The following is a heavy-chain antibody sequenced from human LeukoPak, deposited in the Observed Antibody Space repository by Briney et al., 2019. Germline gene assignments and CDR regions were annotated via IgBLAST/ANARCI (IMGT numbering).Heavy chain of an antibody. CDR2: IYHSGST. J-gene: IGHJ5*02. Sequence: SETLSLTCAVSGYSISSGYYWGWIRQPPGKGLEWIGSIYHSGSTYYNPSLKSRVTISVDTSKNQFSLKLSSVTAADTAVYYCARSGLWFGELFGWFDPWGQGTLVTVSS. V-gene: IGHV4-38-2*01. CDR1: GYSISSGYY. CDR3: ARSGLWFGELFGWFDP. D-gene: IGHD3-10*01.